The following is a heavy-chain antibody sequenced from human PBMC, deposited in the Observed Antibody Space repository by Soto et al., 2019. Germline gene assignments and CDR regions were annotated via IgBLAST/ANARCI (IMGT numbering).Heavy chain of an antibody. J-gene: IGHJ4*02. CDR3: VHIPSSAWYENYLAY. CDR2: VYWDGDK. CDR1: GFSLSTHGVG. V-gene: IGHV2-5*02. Sequence: QITLKESGPTLVKPTQTLTLTCTFSGFSLSTHGVGVGWIRQPPGKALEWLAHVYWDGDKRYSPSLRSRLTITKDTSGNQVVLTMTAMDPVDTATYYCVHIPSSAWYENYLAYWGQGTLVTVSS. D-gene: IGHD6-13*01.